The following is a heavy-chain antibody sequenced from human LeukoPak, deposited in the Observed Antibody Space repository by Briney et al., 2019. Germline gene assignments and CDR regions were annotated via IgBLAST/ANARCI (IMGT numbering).Heavy chain of an antibody. CDR1: GGTFSSYA. V-gene: IGHV1-69*04. CDR2: IIPILGIA. CDR3: ARGYYYDGSGYN. Sequence: GASVKVSCKASGGTFSSYAISWVRQAPGQGLEWMGRIIPILGIANYAQKFQGRVTITVDKSTSTAYMELSSLRSEDTAVYYCARGYYYDGSGYNWGQGTLVTVSS. J-gene: IGHJ4*02. D-gene: IGHD3-22*01.